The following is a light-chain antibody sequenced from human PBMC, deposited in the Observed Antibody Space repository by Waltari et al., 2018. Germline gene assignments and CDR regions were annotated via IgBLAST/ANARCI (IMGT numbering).Light chain of an antibody. V-gene: IGKV1-39*01. Sequence: DIRLTQSPSSLSASVGDRLTITCRASQSIRSHLNWYQQQPGRAPKLLMFSASTLKSGVPSRFSGSGSGTDFTLTISSVQPEDFATYFCQQSYSLPYTFGQGTKLVIK. CDR1: QSIRSH. CDR3: QQSYSLPYT. CDR2: SAS. J-gene: IGKJ2*01.